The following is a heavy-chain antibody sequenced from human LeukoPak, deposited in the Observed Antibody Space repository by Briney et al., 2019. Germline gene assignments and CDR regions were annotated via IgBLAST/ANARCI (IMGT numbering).Heavy chain of an antibody. V-gene: IGHV4-59*02. CDR3: ARGIYSGYDRSFDY. J-gene: IGHJ4*02. CDR1: GASVSSYH. D-gene: IGHD5-12*01. CDR2: MSYSGST. Sequence: SETLSLTCTVSGASVSSYHWSWIRQPPGKGLEWIGHMSYSGSTNYNPSLKSRVTISVDTSKNQFSLTLSSVTAADTAVYYCARGIYSGYDRSFDYWGQGTLVTVSS.